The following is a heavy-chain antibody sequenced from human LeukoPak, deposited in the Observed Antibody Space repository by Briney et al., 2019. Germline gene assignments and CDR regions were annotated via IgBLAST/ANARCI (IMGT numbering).Heavy chain of an antibody. D-gene: IGHD3-16*01. CDR1: GGSISSSSYY. CDR3: ARDFLLWVS. J-gene: IGHJ5*02. V-gene: IGHV4-39*02. CDR2: IYHSGKT. Sequence: SETLSLTCTVSGGSISSSSYYWGWIRQPPGMGPEWIGTIYHSGKTYYNPSLKSRVTISVDTSKIQFSLKLSSVTAADTAVYYCARDFLLWVSWGQGTLVTVSS.